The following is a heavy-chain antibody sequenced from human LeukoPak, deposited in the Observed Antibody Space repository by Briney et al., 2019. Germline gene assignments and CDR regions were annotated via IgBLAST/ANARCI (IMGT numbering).Heavy chain of an antibody. V-gene: IGHV4-61*02. CDR2: IYTSGST. J-gene: IGHJ4*02. D-gene: IGHD6-19*01. CDR3: ARHTVAGHFDY. CDR1: GGSISSGSYY. Sequence: PSQTLSLTCTVSGGSISSGSYYWRWLRQPAGTGLEWIGRIYTSGSTNYNPSLKSRVTISVDTSKNQFSLKLSSVTAADTAVYYCARHTVAGHFDYWGQGTLVTVSS.